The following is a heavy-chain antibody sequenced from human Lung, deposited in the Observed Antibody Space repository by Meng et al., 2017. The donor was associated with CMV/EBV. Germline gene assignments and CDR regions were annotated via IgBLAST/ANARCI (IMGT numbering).Heavy chain of an antibody. Sequence: SGPXLVKPTETLTPTCTVSGFSLSNARMGVSWIRQPPGKALEWLAHIFSNDEKSYSTSLKSRLTISKDTSKSQVVLTMTNMDPVDTATYYCARIPAAIGGYYYYGMDVWGQGTSVTFSS. CDR2: IFSNDEK. J-gene: IGHJ6*02. D-gene: IGHD2-2*01. CDR1: GFSLSNARMG. CDR3: ARIPAAIGGYYYYGMDV. V-gene: IGHV2-26*01.